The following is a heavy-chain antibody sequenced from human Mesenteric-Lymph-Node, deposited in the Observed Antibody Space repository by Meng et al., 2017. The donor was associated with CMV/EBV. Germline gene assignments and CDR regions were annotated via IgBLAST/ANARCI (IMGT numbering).Heavy chain of an antibody. V-gene: IGHV4-59*01. CDR3: ARGRDLFDY. J-gene: IGHJ4*02. Sequence: TLSPTCTVTGGASNNDYWSWSRQPPGKGLEWIGYIYYSGSTYYNPSLKSRVTISVDTSKNQFSLKLSSVTAADTAVYYCARGRDLFDYWGQGTLVTVSS. CDR2: IYYSGST. CDR1: GGASNNDY.